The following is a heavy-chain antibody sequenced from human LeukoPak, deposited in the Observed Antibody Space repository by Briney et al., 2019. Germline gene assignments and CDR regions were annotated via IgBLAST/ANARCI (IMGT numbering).Heavy chain of an antibody. CDR1: GGSISSSSYY. Sequence: SETLSLTCTVSGGSISSSSYYWGWIRQPPGKGLEWIGSIYYSGSTYYNPPLKSRVTISVDTSKNQFSLKLSSVTAADTAVYYCARQYYYDSSGHVVDYWGQGTLVTVSS. J-gene: IGHJ4*02. CDR3: ARQYYYDSSGHVVDY. V-gene: IGHV4-39*01. CDR2: IYYSGST. D-gene: IGHD3-22*01.